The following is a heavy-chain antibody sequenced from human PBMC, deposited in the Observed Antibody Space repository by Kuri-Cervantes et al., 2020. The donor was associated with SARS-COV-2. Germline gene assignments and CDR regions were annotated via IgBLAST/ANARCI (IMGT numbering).Heavy chain of an antibody. Sequence: GGSLRLSCAASGFTFSSYGMHWVRQAPGKGLEWVAFIRYDGSNKYYADSVKGRFTISRDNSKNTLYLQMNSLKAEDTAVYYCAELCSSTWSYDYWGQGTLVTVSS. CDR3: AELCSSTWSYDY. V-gene: IGHV3-30*02. J-gene: IGHJ4*02. D-gene: IGHD6-13*01. CDR1: GFTFSSYG. CDR2: IRYDGSNK.